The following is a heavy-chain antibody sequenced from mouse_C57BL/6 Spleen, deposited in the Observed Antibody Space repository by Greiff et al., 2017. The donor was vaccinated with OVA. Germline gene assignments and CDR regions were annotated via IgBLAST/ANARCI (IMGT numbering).Heavy chain of an antibody. Sequence: VKLQESGPGLVQPSQSLSITCTVSGFSLTSYGVHWVRQSPGKGLEWLGVIWSGGSTDYNAAIMSRLSITKVNTKSQVFFKMTSLQADDTAIYYVAKNYYGSSYPYWYFDVWGTGTTVTVSS. CDR2: IWSGGST. V-gene: IGHV2-5*01. CDR3: AKNYYGSSYPYWYFDV. D-gene: IGHD1-1*01. CDR1: GFSLTSYG. J-gene: IGHJ1*03.